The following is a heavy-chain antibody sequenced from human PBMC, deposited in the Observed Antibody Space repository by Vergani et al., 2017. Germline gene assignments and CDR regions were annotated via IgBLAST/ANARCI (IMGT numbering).Heavy chain of an antibody. Sequence: EVQLVESGGGLVQPGRSLRLSCAASGFTFDDYAMHWVRQAPGKGLEWVSGISWNSGSIGYADSVKGRFTISRDNAKNSLYLQMNSLRAEDTAVYYCARDNDYDILTGYSDYYYGMDVWGQGTTVTVSS. J-gene: IGHJ6*02. CDR1: GFTFDDYA. D-gene: IGHD3-9*01. V-gene: IGHV3-9*01. CDR2: ISWNSGSI. CDR3: ARDNDYDILTGYSDYYYGMDV.